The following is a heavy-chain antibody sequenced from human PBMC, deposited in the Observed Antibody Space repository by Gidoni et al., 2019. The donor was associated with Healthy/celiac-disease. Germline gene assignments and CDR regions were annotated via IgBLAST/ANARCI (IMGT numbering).Heavy chain of an antibody. J-gene: IGHJ3*02. D-gene: IGHD2-15*01. Sequence: DVQLVQSGAEVKKPGESLRISCKGSGYSFTSYWISWVRQMPGKGLEWMGRIDPSDSYTNYSPSFQGHVTISADKSISTAYLQWSSLKASDTAMYYCARYCSGGSCYEAFDIWGQGTMVTVSS. CDR3: ARYCSGGSCYEAFDI. CDR1: GYSFTSYW. V-gene: IGHV5-10-1*03. CDR2: IDPSDSYT.